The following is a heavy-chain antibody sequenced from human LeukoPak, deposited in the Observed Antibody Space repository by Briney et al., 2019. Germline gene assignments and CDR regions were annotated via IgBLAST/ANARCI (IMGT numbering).Heavy chain of an antibody. CDR2: IYYSGST. CDR3: VSMARDYGGHAFDI. V-gene: IGHV4-39*01. J-gene: IGHJ3*02. CDR1: GGSFSGYY. D-gene: IGHD4-23*01. Sequence: SETLSLTCAVYGGSFSGYYWGWIRQPPGKGLEWIGSIYYSGSTYYNPSLKSRVTISVDTSKNQFSLKLSSVTAADAAVYYCVSMARDYGGHAFDIWGQGTMVTVSS.